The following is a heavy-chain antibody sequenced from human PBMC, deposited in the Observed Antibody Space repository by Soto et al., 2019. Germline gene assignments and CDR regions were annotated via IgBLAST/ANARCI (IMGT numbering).Heavy chain of an antibody. J-gene: IGHJ4*02. D-gene: IGHD6-19*01. CDR2: ISGSGGST. V-gene: IGHV3-23*01. CDR1: GFTFSSYA. CDR3: AKGPLVIAVAGSDY. Sequence: EVQLLESGGGLVQPGGSLRLSCAASGFTFSSYAMSWVRQAPGKGLEWVSTISGSGGSTYYADSVKGRFTISRDNSKNTLYLKMNSLRAEDTAVYYCAKGPLVIAVAGSDYWAREPWSPSPQ.